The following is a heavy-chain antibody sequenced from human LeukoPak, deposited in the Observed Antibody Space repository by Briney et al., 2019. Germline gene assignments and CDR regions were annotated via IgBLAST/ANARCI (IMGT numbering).Heavy chain of an antibody. D-gene: IGHD6-19*01. CDR1: GFTFSSYW. J-gene: IGHJ4*02. CDR3: ALPRGASGWDPFDY. Sequence: GGSLRLSCAASGFTFSSYWMSWVRQAPGKGLEWVANIKQDGSDKYYVDSVKGRFTISRDNPKNSLYLQVNSLRAEDTAVYYCALPRGASGWDPFDYWGQGTLVTVSS. V-gene: IGHV3-7*01. CDR2: IKQDGSDK.